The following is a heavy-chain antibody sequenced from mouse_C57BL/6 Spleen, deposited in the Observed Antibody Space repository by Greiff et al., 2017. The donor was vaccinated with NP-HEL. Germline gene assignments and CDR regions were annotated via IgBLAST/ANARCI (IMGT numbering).Heavy chain of an antibody. J-gene: IGHJ4*01. V-gene: IGHV1-82*01. CDR1: GYAFSSSW. Sequence: QVQLKESGPELVKPGASVKISCKASGYAFSSSWMNWVKQRPGKGLEWIGRIYPGDGDTNYNGKFKGKATLTADKSSSTAYMQLSSLTSEDSAVYFCARRGYVNAMDYWGQGTSVTVSS. D-gene: IGHD3-1*01. CDR2: IYPGDGDT. CDR3: ARRGYVNAMDY.